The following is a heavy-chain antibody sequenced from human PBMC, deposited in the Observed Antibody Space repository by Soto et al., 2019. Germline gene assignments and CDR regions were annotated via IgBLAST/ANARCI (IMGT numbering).Heavy chain of an antibody. V-gene: IGHV3-74*01. D-gene: IGHD6-19*01. CDR1: GFTVSSPW. Sequence: GGSLRLSCVASGFTVSSPWMHWVRQAPGKGLVWVSRINSDGSDTRYADSVKGRFTISRDNAKNTLYLQMNSLRAEDTAVYYCAKDPAVAGKPKAPYWVQGTLVTVS. J-gene: IGHJ4*02. CDR2: INSDGSDT. CDR3: AKDPAVAGKPKAPY.